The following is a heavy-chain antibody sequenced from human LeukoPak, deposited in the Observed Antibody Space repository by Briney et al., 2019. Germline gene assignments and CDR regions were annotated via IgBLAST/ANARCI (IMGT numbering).Heavy chain of an antibody. Sequence: SVKVSCKASGYTFTSYGISWVRQAPGQGLEWMGRIIPILGIANYAQKFQGRVTITADKSTSTAYMELSSLRSEDTAVYYCARLWDTAMALWGQGTLVTVSS. V-gene: IGHV1-69*04. J-gene: IGHJ4*02. D-gene: IGHD5-18*01. CDR1: GYTFTSYG. CDR3: ARLWDTAMAL. CDR2: IIPILGIA.